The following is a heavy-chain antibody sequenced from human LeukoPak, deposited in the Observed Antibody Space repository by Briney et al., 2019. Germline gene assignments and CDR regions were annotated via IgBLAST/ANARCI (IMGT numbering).Heavy chain of an antibody. V-gene: IGHV3-23*01. J-gene: IGHJ4*02. CDR3: AREAVYKIVVADISFDY. D-gene: IGHD3-22*01. Sequence: GGSLRLSSTVFVYLLSVNAVLWNHQAPGKGLEWVSTISGSGDSTYYADSVKGRFTISRDNSKNTLYLQMNSLRAEDTALYYCAREAVYKIVVADISFDYWGQGTLVTVSS. CDR1: VYLLSVNA. CDR2: ISGSGDST.